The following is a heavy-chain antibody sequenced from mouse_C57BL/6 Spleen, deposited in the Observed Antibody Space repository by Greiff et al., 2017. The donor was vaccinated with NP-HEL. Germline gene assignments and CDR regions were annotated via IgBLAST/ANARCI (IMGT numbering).Heavy chain of an antibody. CDR1: GYTFTSYW. J-gene: IGHJ4*01. Sequence: QVQLQQPAAELVKPGASVKLSCKASGYTFTSYWMQWVKQRPGQGLEWIGEIDPSDSYTNYNQKFKGKATLTVDTSSSTAYMQLSSLTSEDSAVYYCARGYYDYDAMDYWGQGTSVTVSS. CDR2: IDPSDSYT. CDR3: ARGYYDYDAMDY. D-gene: IGHD2-1*01. V-gene: IGHV1-50*01.